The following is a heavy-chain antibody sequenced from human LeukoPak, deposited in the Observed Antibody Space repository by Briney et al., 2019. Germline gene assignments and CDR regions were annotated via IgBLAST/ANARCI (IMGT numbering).Heavy chain of an antibody. J-gene: IGHJ4*01. CDR1: RYSFPTYL. CDR3: ARHLRLYSKFDY. D-gene: IGHD3-10*01. Sequence: GESLKISCQGSRYSFPTYLIAWVRQVPGKGLEWMGSVNPEDSSITYSPSFQGQVTISADTSINTAFLQWNSLRASDTAMYYCARHLRLYSKFDYWGPGSLVTVSS. V-gene: IGHV5-51*01. CDR2: VNPEDSSI.